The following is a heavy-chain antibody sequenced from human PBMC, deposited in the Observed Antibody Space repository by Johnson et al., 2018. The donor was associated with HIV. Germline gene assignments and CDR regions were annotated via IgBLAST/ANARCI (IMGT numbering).Heavy chain of an antibody. Sequence: VQLVESGGGVVRPGGSLRLSCAASGFTFDDYGMHWVRQAPGKGLEWVTFIRYDGSNKYYADSVKGRFTVSRDNSKNTLYLHMNSLKPEDTAVYYCAKDLVWNSGSYWDAFDVWGQGTKVTVSS. CDR2: IRYDGSNK. J-gene: IGHJ3*01. D-gene: IGHD1-26*01. CDR1: GFTFDDYG. CDR3: AKDLVWNSGSYWDAFDV. V-gene: IGHV3-30*02.